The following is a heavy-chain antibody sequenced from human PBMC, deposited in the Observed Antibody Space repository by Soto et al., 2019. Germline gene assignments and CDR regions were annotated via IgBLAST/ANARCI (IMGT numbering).Heavy chain of an antibody. D-gene: IGHD2-15*01. V-gene: IGHV4-39*01. CDR1: GGSIYRSGYY. Sequence: SETLSLTCTVSGGSIYRSGYYWGWIRQPPGRGLEWIGNIDYNGVTYSNPSLKGRVTISRDTSKNQFSLKLTSVTAADTALYYCGKVLVGATGHTDSDSWGPGTLVTVSS. CDR2: IDYNGVT. CDR3: GKVLVGATGHTDSDS. J-gene: IGHJ4*02.